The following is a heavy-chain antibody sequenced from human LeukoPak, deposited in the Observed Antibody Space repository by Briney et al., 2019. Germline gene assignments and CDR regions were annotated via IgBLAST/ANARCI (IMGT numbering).Heavy chain of an antibody. D-gene: IGHD3-9*01. CDR1: GGSISSGPYY. Sequence: PSETLSLTCTVSGGSISSGPYYWNWIRQPAGKGLEWIGRIYTSGSTNYNPSLKSRVTISVYTSKNQFSLKLSSVTAADTAVYYCARDLYYDILTGYRLGVYYYYMDVWGKGTTVTISS. CDR2: IYTSGST. CDR3: ARDLYYDILTGYRLGVYYYYMDV. J-gene: IGHJ6*03. V-gene: IGHV4-61*02.